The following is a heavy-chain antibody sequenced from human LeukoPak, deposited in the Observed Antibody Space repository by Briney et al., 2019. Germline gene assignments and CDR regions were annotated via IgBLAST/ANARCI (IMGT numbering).Heavy chain of an antibody. CDR2: FYYSGST. J-gene: IGHJ4*02. V-gene: IGHV4-39*01. Sequence: SETLSLTCTVSGGSITSSNYYWGWIRQPPGKGLEWIGSFYYSGSTNHNPSLKSRVTISVDTSKNQFSLKLSSVTAADTAVYYCVYYYGSGSVEYWGQGTLVTVSS. D-gene: IGHD3-10*01. CDR1: GGSITSSNYY. CDR3: VYYYGSGSVEY.